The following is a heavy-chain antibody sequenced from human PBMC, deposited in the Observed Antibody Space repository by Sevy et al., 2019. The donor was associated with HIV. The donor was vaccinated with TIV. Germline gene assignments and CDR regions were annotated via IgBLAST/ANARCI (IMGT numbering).Heavy chain of an antibody. V-gene: IGHV3-11*01. D-gene: IGHD3-10*01. CDR2: ISSSGSAI. CDR3: ARTPMVRGVILAPYYFDY. J-gene: IGHJ4*02. Sequence: GGSLRLSCAASGFTFSDYYMSWIRQAPGKGLEWVSYISSSGSAIYYADSVKGRITISRDNAKNSLYLQMNSLRAEDTAVYYCARTPMVRGVILAPYYFDYWGQGTLVTVSS. CDR1: GFTFSDYY.